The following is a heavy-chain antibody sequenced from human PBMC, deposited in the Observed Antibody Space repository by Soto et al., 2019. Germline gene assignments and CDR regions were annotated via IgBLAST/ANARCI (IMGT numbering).Heavy chain of an antibody. CDR3: ARADWSGWIDY. CDR2: IYYSGNT. J-gene: IGHJ4*01. CDR1: GGSINNAGYY. Sequence: QVQLQESGPGLVKPSQTLSLTCTVSGGSINNAGYYWTWIRQHPRKGLEWNGYIYYSGNTFYNPSLKSRVSISVDTSKNQFSLNLTSVTAADTAVFYCARADWSGWIDYWGHGTLVTVSS. V-gene: IGHV4-31*03. D-gene: IGHD6-19*01.